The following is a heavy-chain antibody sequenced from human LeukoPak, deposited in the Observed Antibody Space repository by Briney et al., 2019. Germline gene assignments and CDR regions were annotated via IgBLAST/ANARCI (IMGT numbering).Heavy chain of an antibody. V-gene: IGHV4-4*02. CDR3: AGTPDIVVVVAATLQDY. J-gene: IGHJ4*02. CDR2: IYHSGST. D-gene: IGHD2-15*01. CDR1: GGSISSGNW. Sequence: ASETLSLTCAVSGGSISSGNWWSWVRQPPGKGLEWIGEIYHSGSTNYNPSLKSRVTVSVDTSKNLFSLNLTSVTAADTAVYYCAGTPDIVVVVAATLQDYWGQGTLVTVSS.